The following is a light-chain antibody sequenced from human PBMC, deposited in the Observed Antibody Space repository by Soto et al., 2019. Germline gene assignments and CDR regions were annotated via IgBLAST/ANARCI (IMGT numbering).Light chain of an antibody. CDR3: TSYTSSIMRYV. CDR1: SSDVGGYNY. J-gene: IGLJ3*02. V-gene: IGLV2-14*01. CDR2: DVT. Sequence: QSALTQPASVSGSPGQSITISCTGSSSDVGGYNYVSWYQQEPGKAPKLMIYDVTNRPSGVSNRFSVSKSGNTAFLTISGLQAEDEADYYCTSYTSSIMRYVFGGGTKLTVL.